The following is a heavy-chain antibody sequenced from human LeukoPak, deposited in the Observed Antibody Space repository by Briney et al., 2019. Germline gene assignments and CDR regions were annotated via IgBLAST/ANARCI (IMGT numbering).Heavy chain of an antibody. CDR3: AKDIAAYNWFDP. CDR2: ISGDGGST. Sequence: GGSLRLSCAASGFTFDDYAMHWVRQAPGKGLEWVSLISGDGGSTYYADSVKGRFTTSRDNSKNSLYLQMNSLRTEDTALYYCAKDIAAYNWFDPWGQGTLVTVPS. D-gene: IGHD2-15*01. J-gene: IGHJ5*02. V-gene: IGHV3-43*02. CDR1: GFTFDDYA.